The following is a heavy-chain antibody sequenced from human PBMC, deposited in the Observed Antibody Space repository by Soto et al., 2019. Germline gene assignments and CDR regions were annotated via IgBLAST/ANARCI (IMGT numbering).Heavy chain of an antibody. D-gene: IGHD3-10*01. CDR2: ISGSGGST. J-gene: IGHJ4*02. CDR1: GFTFSSYA. Sequence: GGSLRLSCAASGFTFSSYAMSWVRQAPGKGLEWVSAISGSGGSTYYADSVKGRFTISRDNSKNTLYLQMNSLRAEDTAVYYCAKDYDYYGSGSYYELWGLGTLVTVSS. CDR3: AKDYDYYGSGSYYEL. V-gene: IGHV3-23*01.